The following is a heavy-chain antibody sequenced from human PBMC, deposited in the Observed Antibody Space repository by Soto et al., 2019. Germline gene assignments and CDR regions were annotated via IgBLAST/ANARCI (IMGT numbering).Heavy chain of an antibody. Sequence: LRLSCAASGFTFSSYAMHWVRQAPGKGLEWVAVISYDGSNKYYADSVKGRFTISRDNSKYTLYLQMNSLRAEDTAVYYCARGNRDYSNYLFDYWGQGTLVTVSS. D-gene: IGHD4-4*01. V-gene: IGHV3-30-3*01. CDR2: ISYDGSNK. J-gene: IGHJ4*02. CDR1: GFTFSSYA. CDR3: ARGNRDYSNYLFDY.